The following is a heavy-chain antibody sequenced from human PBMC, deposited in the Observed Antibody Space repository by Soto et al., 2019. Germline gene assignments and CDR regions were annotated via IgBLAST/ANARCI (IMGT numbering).Heavy chain of an antibody. CDR1: GGSISGSY. D-gene: IGHD2-15*01. CDR2: IHYSGST. CDR3: TKYRRTDAEGYSFEY. J-gene: IGHJ4*02. V-gene: IGHV4-59*01. Sequence: SETLSLTCTVSGGSISGSYWSWIRQTPGQVLEWVGYIHYSGSTNYNPSLKSRVTMSVDSAKNQFSLQLSSVTAADTAVYFCTKYRRTDAEGYSFEYWGEEALVAVSS.